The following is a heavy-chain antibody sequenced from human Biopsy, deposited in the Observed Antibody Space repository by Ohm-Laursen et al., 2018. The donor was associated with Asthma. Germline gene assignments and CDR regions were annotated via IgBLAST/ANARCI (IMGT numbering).Heavy chain of an antibody. D-gene: IGHD3-22*01. CDR3: ARGDSSNWSHYYFDY. V-gene: IGHV3-53*01. Sequence: GSLRLSCTAPGFTFSDYWMTWVRQAPGKGLEWVSVIYSGGTSHTADSVRGRFTISRDYSKNTLYLQMHSLRAEDTAVYYCARGDSSNWSHYYFDYWGQGTLVTVSS. J-gene: IGHJ4*02. CDR2: IYSGGTS. CDR1: GFTFSDYW.